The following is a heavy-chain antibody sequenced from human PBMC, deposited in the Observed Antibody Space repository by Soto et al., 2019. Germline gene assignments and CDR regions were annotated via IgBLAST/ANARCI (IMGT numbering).Heavy chain of an antibody. V-gene: IGHV1-18*01. CDR1: GFTFTNYY. J-gene: IGHJ4*02. D-gene: IGHD1-1*01. CDR2: ISAYSGNT. CDR3: ARGDTYYVNWYFDY. Sequence: QVQLVQSGAEVKKPGASVKVSCKTSGFTFTNYYINWVRQAPGQGLEVMGWISAYSGNTNYAQNLQGRVNMTTDTSASTAYLELRSLRSDDTAVYFCARGDTYYVNWYFDYWGQGTLVTVSS.